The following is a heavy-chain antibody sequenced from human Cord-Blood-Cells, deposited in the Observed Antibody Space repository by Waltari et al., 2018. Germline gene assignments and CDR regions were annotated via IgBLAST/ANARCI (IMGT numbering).Heavy chain of an antibody. CDR2: INHSGST. Sequence: QVQLQQWGAGLLKPSETLSLTCAVYGGSFSGYYWSWIRQPPGKGLEWIGEINHSGSTNYTPSLKSRVTRSVDTSKNQFSLKLSSVTAADTAVYYCAGDIVVVPAAIRYNWFDPWGQGTLVTVSS. D-gene: IGHD2-2*02. CDR1: GGSFSGYY. V-gene: IGHV4-34*01. J-gene: IGHJ5*02. CDR3: AGDIVVVPAAIRYNWFDP.